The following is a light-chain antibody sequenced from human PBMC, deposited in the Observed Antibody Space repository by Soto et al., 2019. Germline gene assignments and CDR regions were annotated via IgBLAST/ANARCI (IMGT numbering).Light chain of an antibody. CDR1: QSITNR. CDR3: LQYSVFWT. V-gene: IGKV1-5*01. Sequence: DVQMTQSPSTQSASVGDRVSITCRASQSITNRLAWYQQKPGTPPKLLIYDASTLQSGVPSRFSGHTSGTEFTLTISSLQPDDFATYFGLQYSVFWTFGQGTKVEIK. J-gene: IGKJ1*01. CDR2: DAS.